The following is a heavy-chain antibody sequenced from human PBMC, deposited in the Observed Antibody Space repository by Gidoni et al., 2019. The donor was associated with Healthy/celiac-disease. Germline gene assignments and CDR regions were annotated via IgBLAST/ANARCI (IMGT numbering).Heavy chain of an antibody. V-gene: IGHV3-15*01. J-gene: IGHJ4*02. CDR2: IKSKTDGGTT. D-gene: IGHD6-13*01. CDR3: TTDGLYSSSWYSDY. Sequence: LDWVGRIKSKTDGGTTDYAAPVKGRFTISRDDSKNTLYLQMNSLKTEDTAVYYCTTDGLYSSSWYSDYWGQGTLVTVSS.